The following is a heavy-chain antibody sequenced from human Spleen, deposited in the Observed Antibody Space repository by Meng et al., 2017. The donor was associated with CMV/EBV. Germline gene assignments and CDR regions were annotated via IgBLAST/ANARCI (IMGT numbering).Heavy chain of an antibody. CDR2: IYSGGST. V-gene: IGHV3-53*01. CDR3: AKLRKGDSSGYYYADAFDI. D-gene: IGHD3-22*01. CDR1: GFTVSSNY. Sequence: GSLRLSCAASGFTVSSNYMSWVRQAPGKGLEWVSVIYSGGSTYYADSVKGRFTISRDNSKNTLYLQMNSLRAEDTAVYYCAKLRKGDSSGYYYADAFDIWGQGTMVTVSS. J-gene: IGHJ3*02.